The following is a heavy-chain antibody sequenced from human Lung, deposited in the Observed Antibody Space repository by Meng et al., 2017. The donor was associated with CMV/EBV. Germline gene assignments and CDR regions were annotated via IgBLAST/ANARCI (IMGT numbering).Heavy chain of an antibody. Sequence: GGSXRLXCAAPGFTFSVYSMIWVRQAPGKGLEWVSTISSSSSFISYVDSVKGRFTISRDNAENSLSLHMNGLRAEDTAVYFCARESSGSFVLDVWGQGATVTVSS. CDR3: ARESSGSFVLDV. CDR2: ISSSSSFI. CDR1: GFTFSVYS. V-gene: IGHV3-21*01. J-gene: IGHJ6*02. D-gene: IGHD3-22*01.